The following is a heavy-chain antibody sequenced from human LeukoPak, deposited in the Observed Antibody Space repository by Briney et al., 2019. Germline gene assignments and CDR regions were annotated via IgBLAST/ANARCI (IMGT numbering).Heavy chain of an antibody. J-gene: IGHJ5*02. D-gene: IGHD6-6*01. CDR2: IIPIFGTA. CDR1: GGTFSSYA. V-gene: IGHV1-69*05. Sequence: SVKVSCKASGGTFSSYAISWVRQAPGQGLEWMGGIIPIFGTANYAQKFQGRVTITTDESTSTVYMELSSLRSEDTAVYYCAREGAARPPYNWFDPWGQGTLVTVSS. CDR3: AREGAARPPYNWFDP.